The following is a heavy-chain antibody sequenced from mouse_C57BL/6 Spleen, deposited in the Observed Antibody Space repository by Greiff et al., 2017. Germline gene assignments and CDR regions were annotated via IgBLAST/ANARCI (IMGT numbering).Heavy chain of an antibody. CDR2: IDPSDSYT. J-gene: IGHJ4*01. V-gene: IGHV1-50*01. Sequence: QVQLKQPGAELVKPGASVKLSCKASGYTFTSYWMQWVKQRPGQGLEWIGEIDPSDSYTNYNQKFKGKATLTVDTSSSTAYMQLSSLTSEDSAVYYCARGGYDYDRAMDYWGQGTSVTVSS. CDR3: ARGGYDYDRAMDY. D-gene: IGHD2-4*01. CDR1: GYTFTSYW.